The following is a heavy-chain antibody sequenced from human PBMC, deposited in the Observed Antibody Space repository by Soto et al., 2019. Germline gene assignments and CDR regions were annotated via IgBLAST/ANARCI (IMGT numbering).Heavy chain of an antibody. CDR1: GGTFSSYA. Sequence: QVQLVQSGAEVKKPGSSVQVSCKASGGTFSSYAISWVRQAPGQGLEWMGGIIPIFGTATYAQKFQGRVTITADKSTSTAYMELSSLRSEDTAVYYCASSHWSGYQTNWFDPWGQGTLVTVSS. D-gene: IGHD3-3*01. V-gene: IGHV1-69*06. CDR3: ASSHWSGYQTNWFDP. J-gene: IGHJ5*02. CDR2: IIPIFGTA.